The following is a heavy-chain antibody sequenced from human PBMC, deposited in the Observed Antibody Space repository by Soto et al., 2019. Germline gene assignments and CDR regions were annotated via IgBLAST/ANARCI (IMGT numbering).Heavy chain of an antibody. J-gene: IGHJ6*03. CDR2: ISSSRSYI. D-gene: IGHD4-17*01. V-gene: IGHV3-21*01. CDR3: ARFYGDCYYYYYMDV. Sequence: GGSLRLSCAASGFAFSSYSMNWVRHAPGRGLEWVSSISSSRSYIYYADAVKGRFTISRDNAKNSLYLQMNSLRAEDTVVYYCARFYGDCYYYYYMDVWGKGTPVTVSS. CDR1: GFAFSSYS.